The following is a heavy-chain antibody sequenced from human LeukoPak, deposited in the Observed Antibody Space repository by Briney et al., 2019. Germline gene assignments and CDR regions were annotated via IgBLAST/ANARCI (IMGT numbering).Heavy chain of an antibody. Sequence: GGSLRLSCAASGFTVSNKYMSWVRQAPGKGLEWVSVLYNAGSTYYADSVKGRFTISRDNPKNTLYLQMNSLGPEDTALYYCARGRDYCSDYWGQGTLVTVSS. J-gene: IGHJ4*02. CDR1: GFTVSNKY. CDR3: ARGRDYCSDY. CDR2: LYNAGST. V-gene: IGHV3-66*02. D-gene: IGHD2-15*01.